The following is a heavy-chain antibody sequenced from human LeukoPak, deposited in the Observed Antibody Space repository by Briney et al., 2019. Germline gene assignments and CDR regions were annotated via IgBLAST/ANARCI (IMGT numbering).Heavy chain of an antibody. J-gene: IGHJ4*02. CDR3: ARGGLRLGELSLSDY. Sequence: PGGSLRLSCAASGFTFSSYWMSWVRQAPGKGLEWVANIKQDGSEKYYVDSVKGRFTISRDNAKNSLYLQMNSLRAEDTAVYYCARGGLRLGELSLSDYWGQGTLVTVSS. CDR1: GFTFSSYW. D-gene: IGHD3-16*02. CDR2: IKQDGSEK. V-gene: IGHV3-7*01.